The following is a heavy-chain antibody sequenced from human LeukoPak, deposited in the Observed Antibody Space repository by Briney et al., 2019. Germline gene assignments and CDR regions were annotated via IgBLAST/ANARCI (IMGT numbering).Heavy chain of an antibody. CDR1: GFTFSSYA. CDR3: AKVYDSSGYDSFFDY. J-gene: IGHJ4*02. CDR2: ISGSGGST. D-gene: IGHD3-22*01. Sequence: GGSLRLSCAASGFTFSSYAMSWVRQAPGKGLEWVSAISGSGGSTYYADSVEGRFAISRDNSKNTLYLQMNSLRAEDTAVYYCAKVYDSSGYDSFFDYWGQGTLVTVSS. V-gene: IGHV3-23*01.